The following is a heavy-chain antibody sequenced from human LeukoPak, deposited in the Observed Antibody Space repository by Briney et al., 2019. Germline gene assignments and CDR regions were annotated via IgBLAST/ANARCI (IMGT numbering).Heavy chain of an antibody. J-gene: IGHJ5*02. V-gene: IGHV4-4*07. CDR2: IYTSGST. Sequence: SETLSLTCTVSGGSIRRYYWSCLRQPAGEGLEWFVRIYTSGSTNYNPSLKSRVTMSLDTPKNHISLTLSSLDAPGPAVFFCEREECGSGGSCYASDSWFDTWGQGTLVTVSS. CDR3: EREECGSGGSCYASDSWFDT. D-gene: IGHD2-15*01. CDR1: GGSIRRYY.